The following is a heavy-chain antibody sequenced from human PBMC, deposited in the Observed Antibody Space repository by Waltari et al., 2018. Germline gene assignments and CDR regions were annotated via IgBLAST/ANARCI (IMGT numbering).Heavy chain of an antibody. Sequence: VPVLEAGGLLVQPGGSLRLSCAASTLTFGNNAMTWVRQAPGKGLEYISSISGGGGVTVYANSVKGRFTISRDNSKSTLYLQMNSLRGEDTATYYCAKDPNGDYIGAFDTWGQGTMVTVSP. CDR1: TLTFGNNA. CDR3: AKDPNGDYIGAFDT. J-gene: IGHJ3*02. V-gene: IGHV3-23*01. CDR2: ISGGGGVT. D-gene: IGHD2-8*01.